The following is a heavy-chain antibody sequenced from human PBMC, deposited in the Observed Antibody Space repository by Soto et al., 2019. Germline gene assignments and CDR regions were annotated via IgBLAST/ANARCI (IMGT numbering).Heavy chain of an antibody. CDR2: ISAYNGNT. V-gene: IGHV1-18*01. D-gene: IGHD6-19*01. Sequence: QVQLVQSGAEVKKPGASVKVSCKASGYTFTSYGISWVRQAPGQGLEWMGWISAYNGNTNYGQKLQGRSTMTTDTSTSTAYMELRSLRSDDTAVYYGARVKIGAVANFVDYWGQGTLVTVSS. CDR3: ARVKIGAVANFVDY. CDR1: GYTFTSYG. J-gene: IGHJ4*02.